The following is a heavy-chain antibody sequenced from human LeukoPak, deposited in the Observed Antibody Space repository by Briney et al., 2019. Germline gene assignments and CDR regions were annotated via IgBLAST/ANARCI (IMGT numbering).Heavy chain of an antibody. CDR3: AVNMVRGIIRVPNAFDI. CDR1: GFTFSSYE. Sequence: GGSLRLSCAASGFTFSSYEMNWVRQAPGKGLEWVSYISSSGSTIYYADSVKGRFTISRDNAKNTLYLQMNSLRAEDTAVYYCAVNMVRGIIRVPNAFDIWGQGTMVTVSS. CDR2: ISSSGSTI. J-gene: IGHJ3*02. D-gene: IGHD3-10*01. V-gene: IGHV3-48*03.